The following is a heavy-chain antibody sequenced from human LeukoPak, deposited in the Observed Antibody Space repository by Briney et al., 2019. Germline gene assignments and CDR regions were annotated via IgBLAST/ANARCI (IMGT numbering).Heavy chain of an antibody. CDR2: ISVYNHNT. CDR3: ARTWDYLDAFDI. D-gene: IGHD1-7*01. V-gene: IGHV1-18*01. CDR1: GYTFPTSG. J-gene: IGHJ3*02. Sequence: ASVKVSCKASGYTFPTSGISWVRQAPGQGLEWMGWISVYNHNTNYAQKFQGRVTVTTDTSTRTAYMELSSLRSEDTAVYYCARTWDYLDAFDIWGQGTMVTVSS.